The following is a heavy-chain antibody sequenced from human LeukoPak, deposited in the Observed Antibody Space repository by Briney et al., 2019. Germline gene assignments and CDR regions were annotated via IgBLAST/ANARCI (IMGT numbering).Heavy chain of an antibody. CDR3: ARPYSRSSIDGFDI. J-gene: IGHJ3*02. D-gene: IGHD6-6*01. CDR1: GGTFSSYA. Sequence: SVKVSCKASGGTFSSYAISWVRQAPGQGLEWMGRIIPILGIANYAQKFQGRVTITADKSTSTAYMELSSLRSEDTAVYYCARPYSRSSIDGFDIWGQGTMVTVSS. CDR2: IIPILGIA. V-gene: IGHV1-69*04.